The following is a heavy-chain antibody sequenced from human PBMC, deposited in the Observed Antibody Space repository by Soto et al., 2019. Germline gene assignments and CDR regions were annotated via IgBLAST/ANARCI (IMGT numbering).Heavy chain of an antibody. CDR1: GGSISSSSYY. Sequence: PSETLSLTCTVSGGSISSSSYYWGWIRQPPGKGLEWIGSIYYSGSTYYNPSLKSRVTISVDTSRNQFSLKLSSVTAADTAVYYCASCLDYYYYGMDVWGQGTTVTVSS. J-gene: IGHJ6*02. V-gene: IGHV4-39*01. CDR3: ASCLDYYYYGMDV. CDR2: IYYSGST.